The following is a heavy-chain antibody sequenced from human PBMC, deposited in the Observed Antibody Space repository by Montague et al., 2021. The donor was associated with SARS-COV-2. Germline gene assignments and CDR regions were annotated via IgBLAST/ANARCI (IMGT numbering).Heavy chain of an antibody. D-gene: IGHD3-22*01. Sequence: SETLSLTCTVSGGSISSSSYYWGWIRQPPGKGLEWIGSIYYSGSTYYNPSLKSRVTISVDTSKNQFSLKLSSVTAADTAVYHCASPTCYYDSSGSDAFDIWGQGTMVTVSS. V-gene: IGHV4-39*01. CDR1: GGSISSSSYY. CDR2: IYYSGST. J-gene: IGHJ3*02. CDR3: ASPTCYYDSSGSDAFDI.